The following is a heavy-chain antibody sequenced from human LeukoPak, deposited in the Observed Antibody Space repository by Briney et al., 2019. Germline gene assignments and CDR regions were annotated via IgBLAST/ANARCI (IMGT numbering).Heavy chain of an antibody. J-gene: IGHJ4*02. V-gene: IGHV1-2*06. D-gene: IGHD3-22*01. CDR3: ARSYDTSGYYPYYFDY. Sequence: GASVKVSCKTSGYTFTVYYMHWVRQAPGQGLEWMGRINPNSGGKNYAQKFQGRVTMTRDTSISTTYMELSRLRSDDTAVHYSARSYDTSGYYPYYFDYWGQGTLVTVSS. CDR2: INPNSGGK. CDR1: GYTFTVYY.